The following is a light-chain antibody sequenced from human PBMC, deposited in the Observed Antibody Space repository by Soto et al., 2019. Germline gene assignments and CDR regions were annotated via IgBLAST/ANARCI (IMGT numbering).Light chain of an antibody. Sequence: QSVLTQPASVSGSPGQSITIPCTGTSSDVGGYNYVSWYQHHPGKAPKLMIYEVSNRPSGVSNRFSGSKSGNTASLTISGLQADDEADYYCSSYTSTTTLGVFGGGTKLTVL. CDR2: EVS. J-gene: IGLJ3*02. CDR1: SSDVGGYNY. CDR3: SSYTSTTTLGV. V-gene: IGLV2-14*01.